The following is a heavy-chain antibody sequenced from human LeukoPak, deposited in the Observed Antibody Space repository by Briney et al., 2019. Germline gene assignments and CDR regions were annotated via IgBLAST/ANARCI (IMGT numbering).Heavy chain of an antibody. CDR1: GGTFINYS. V-gene: IGHV1-69*10. CDR2: IIPIIGME. CDR3: AVLGGYNYASEYFDS. J-gene: IGHJ4*02. D-gene: IGHD5-18*01. Sequence: ASVTVSCKASGGTFINYSITWVRQAPGQGPEWMGGIIPIIGMEDYAQKFQGRVTITADKSTSTAYMELSSLRSEDTAVYYCAVLGGYNYASEYFDSWGQGTLVTVSS.